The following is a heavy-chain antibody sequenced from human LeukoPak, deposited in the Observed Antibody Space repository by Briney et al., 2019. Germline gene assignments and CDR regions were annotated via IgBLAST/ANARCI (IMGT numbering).Heavy chain of an antibody. Sequence: GESLKISCKGSGYSFTSYWISWVRQMPGKGLEWMGRIDPSDSYTNYSPSFQGHVTISADKSISTAYLQWSSLKASDTAMYYCASNSRSGYYYYYYYGMDVWGQGTTVTVSS. V-gene: IGHV5-10-1*01. CDR2: IDPSDSYT. CDR1: GYSFTSYW. J-gene: IGHJ6*02. D-gene: IGHD6-19*01. CDR3: ASNSRSGYYYYYYYGMDV.